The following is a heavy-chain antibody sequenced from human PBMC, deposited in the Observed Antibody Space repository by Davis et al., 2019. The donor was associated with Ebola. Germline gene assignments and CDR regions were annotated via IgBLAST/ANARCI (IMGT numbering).Heavy chain of an antibody. V-gene: IGHV3-9*01. CDR2: ISWNSGSI. D-gene: IGHD6-6*01. Sequence: SLKISCAASGFTFDDYAMHWVRQAPGKGLEWVSGISWNSGSIGYADSVKGRFTISRDNAKNSLYLQMNSLRAEDTALYYCAKGAGAYSSSSVDYWGQGTLVTVSS. CDR1: GFTFDDYA. J-gene: IGHJ4*02. CDR3: AKGAGAYSSSSVDY.